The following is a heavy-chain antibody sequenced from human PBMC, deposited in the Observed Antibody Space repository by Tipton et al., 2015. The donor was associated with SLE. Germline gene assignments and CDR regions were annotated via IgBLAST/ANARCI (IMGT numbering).Heavy chain of an antibody. Sequence: QLVQSGAEVKKPGSSVKVSCKASGGTFNSYGVSWVRQAPGQGLEWMGGIIPFLRTASYAQKFQGRVTITTDESTSTAYMELSSLRSEDTAVYYCARENQDGYKLEDAFDMWGQGTMVIVSS. J-gene: IGHJ3*02. CDR3: ARENQDGYKLEDAFDM. D-gene: IGHD5-24*01. CDR1: GGTFNSYG. V-gene: IGHV1-69*05. CDR2: IIPFLRTA.